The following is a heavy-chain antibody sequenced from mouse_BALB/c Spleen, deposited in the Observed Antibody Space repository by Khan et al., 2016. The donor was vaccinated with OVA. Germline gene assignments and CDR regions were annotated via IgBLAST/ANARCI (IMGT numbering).Heavy chain of an antibody. CDR1: GHTFSSYW. CDR3: ARVEAIYDGYYHVSWFAY. D-gene: IGHD2-3*01. V-gene: IGHV1-9*01. J-gene: IGHJ3*01. CDR2: ILPGSGST. Sequence: QFQLVQSGVELMKPGASVKISCKATGHTFSSYWMDWVKQRPGHGLEWIGEILPGSGSTTYNEKFKGKATFTADTSSNTASMQLSSLRSEDSAVYYCARVEAIYDGYYHVSWFAYWGQGTLVTVSA.